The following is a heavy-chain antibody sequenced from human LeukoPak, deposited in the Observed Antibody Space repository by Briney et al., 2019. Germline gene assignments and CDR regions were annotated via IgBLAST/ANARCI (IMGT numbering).Heavy chain of an antibody. J-gene: IGHJ5*02. Sequence: ASVKVSCKASGYTFTSYDINWVRQATGQGLEWMGWMNPNSGNTGYAQKFQGRVTMTRNTSISTAYMELSSLRSEDTAVYYCAGKGYCSGGSCYDNWFDPWGQGTLVTVSS. CDR2: MNPNSGNT. CDR3: AGKGYCSGGSCYDNWFDP. CDR1: GYTFTSYD. V-gene: IGHV1-8*01. D-gene: IGHD2-15*01.